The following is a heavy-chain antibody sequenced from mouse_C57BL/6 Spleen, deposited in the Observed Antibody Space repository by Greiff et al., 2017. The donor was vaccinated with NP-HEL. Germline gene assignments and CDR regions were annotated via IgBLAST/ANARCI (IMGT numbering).Heavy chain of an antibody. CDR1: GYTFTDYE. CDR2: IDPETGGT. D-gene: IGHD1-1*01. V-gene: IGHV1-15*01. J-gene: IGHJ3*01. CDR3: TNCPYYYGSSWFAY. Sequence: QVQLKESGAELVRPGASVTLSCKASGYTFTDYEMHWVKQTPVHGLEWIGAIDPETGGTAYNQKFKGKAILTADKSSSTAYMELRSLTSEDSAVYYCTNCPYYYGSSWFAYWGQGTLVTVSA.